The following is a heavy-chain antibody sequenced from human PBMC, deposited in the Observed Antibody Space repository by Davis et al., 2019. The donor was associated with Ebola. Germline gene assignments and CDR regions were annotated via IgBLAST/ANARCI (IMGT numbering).Heavy chain of an antibody. J-gene: IGHJ4*02. CDR3: AKVHSGYDLGYFDY. CDR1: GFTFSDYY. V-gene: IGHV3-11*04. Sequence: GESLKISCAASGFTFSDYYMSWIRQAPGKGLEWVSYISSSGSTIYYADSVKGRFTISRDNAKNSLYLQMNSLRAEDTAVYYCAKVHSGYDLGYFDYWGQGTLVTVSS. CDR2: ISSSGSTI. D-gene: IGHD5-12*01.